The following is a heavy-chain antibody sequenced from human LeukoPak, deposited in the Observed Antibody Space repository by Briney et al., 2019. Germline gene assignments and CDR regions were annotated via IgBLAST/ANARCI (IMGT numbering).Heavy chain of an antibody. Sequence: PSETLSLTCTVSGGSISSYYWSWIRQPAGKGLEWIGRIYASGSTNYNPSLKSRVPMSVDTSKNQFSLKLSSVTAADTAVYYCASCSGGSCRKTYYYYMDVWGKGTTVTVSS. CDR2: IYASGST. J-gene: IGHJ6*03. D-gene: IGHD2-15*01. V-gene: IGHV4-4*07. CDR3: ASCSGGSCRKTYYYYMDV. CDR1: GGSISSYY.